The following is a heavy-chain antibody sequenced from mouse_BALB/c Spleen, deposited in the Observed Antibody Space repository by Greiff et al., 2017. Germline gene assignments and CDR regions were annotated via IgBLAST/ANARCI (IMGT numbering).Heavy chain of an antibody. CDR1: GYTFTSYW. D-gene: IGHD1-2*01. J-gene: IGHJ4*01. Sequence: QVQLQQSGAELAKPGASVKMSCKASGYTFTSYWMHWVKQRPGQGLEWIGYINPSTGYTEYNQKFKDKATLTADKSSSTAYMQLSSLTSEDSAVYYCATTTANYAMDYWGQGTSVTVSS. CDR3: ATTTANYAMDY. V-gene: IGHV1-7*01. CDR2: INPSTGYT.